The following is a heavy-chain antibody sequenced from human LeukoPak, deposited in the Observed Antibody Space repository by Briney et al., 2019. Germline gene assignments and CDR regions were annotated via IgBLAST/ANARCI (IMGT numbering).Heavy chain of an antibody. CDR2: ISGSGGST. Sequence: GGSLRLSCAASGFTFSSYGMHWVRQAPGKGLEWVSAISGSGGSTYYADSVKGRFTISRDNSKNTLYLQMNSLRAEDTAVYYCAKDTAYYDSSGYPPFEYWGQGTLVTVSS. CDR1: GFTFSSYG. V-gene: IGHV3-23*01. CDR3: AKDTAYYDSSGYPPFEY. J-gene: IGHJ4*02. D-gene: IGHD3-22*01.